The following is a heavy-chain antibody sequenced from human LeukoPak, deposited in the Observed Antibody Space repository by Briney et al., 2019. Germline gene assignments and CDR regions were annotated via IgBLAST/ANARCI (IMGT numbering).Heavy chain of an antibody. CDR2: LYSGVST. CDR3: SRLKFYDSTGYSPGHYMDV. CDR1: GGPIYTYY. Sequence: PSETLSLTCTVSGGPIYTYYWSWIRQTAGKGLEWIGRLYSGVSTNYNPSLKSRVTMSVDTSKNQFALNLSPVTAADTAVYYCSRLKFYDSTGYSPGHYMDVWGKGTTVTVSS. D-gene: IGHD3-22*01. J-gene: IGHJ6*03. V-gene: IGHV4-4*07.